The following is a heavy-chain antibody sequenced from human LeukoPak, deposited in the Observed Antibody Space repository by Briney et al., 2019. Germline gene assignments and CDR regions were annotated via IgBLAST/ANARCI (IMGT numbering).Heavy chain of an antibody. D-gene: IGHD6-19*01. J-gene: IGHJ5*02. CDR1: GGSISSSSYY. CDR3: ASINGVAGTYNCFDP. CDR2: IYYSGST. Sequence: SETLSLTCTVSGGSISSSSYYWGWIRQPPGKGLEWIGSIYYSGSTYYNPSLKSRVTISVDTSKNQFSLKLSSVTAADTAVYYCASINGVAGTYNCFDPWGQGTLVTVSS. V-gene: IGHV4-39*01.